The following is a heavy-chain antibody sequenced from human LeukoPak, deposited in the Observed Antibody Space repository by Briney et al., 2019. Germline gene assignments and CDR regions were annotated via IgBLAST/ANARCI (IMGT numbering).Heavy chain of an antibody. Sequence: ASVKVSCKASGYAFTSYGISWVRQAPGQGLEWMGWISAYNGNTNYAQKLQGRVTMTTDTSTSTAYMELRSLRSDDTAVYYCARIKWIAVAGTSYYYYYYMDVWGKGTTVTVSS. V-gene: IGHV1-18*01. CDR2: ISAYNGNT. J-gene: IGHJ6*03. CDR3: ARIKWIAVAGTSYYYYYYMDV. D-gene: IGHD6-19*01. CDR1: GYAFTSYG.